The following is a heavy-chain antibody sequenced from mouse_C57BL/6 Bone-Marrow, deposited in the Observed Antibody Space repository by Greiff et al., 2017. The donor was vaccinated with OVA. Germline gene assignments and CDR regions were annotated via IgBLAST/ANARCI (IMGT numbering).Heavy chain of an antibody. J-gene: IGHJ3*01. CDR1: GYTFTGYW. Sequence: QVQLQQSGAELMKPGASVKLSCKATGYTFTGYWIEWVKQRPGHGLEWIGEILPGSGSTNYNEKFKGKATFTADTSSNTAYMQLSSLTTEDAAIYYGARRLGRGRLGWFAYWGQGTLVTVSA. CDR2: ILPGSGST. CDR3: ARRLGRGRLGWFAY. D-gene: IGHD4-1*01. V-gene: IGHV1-9*01.